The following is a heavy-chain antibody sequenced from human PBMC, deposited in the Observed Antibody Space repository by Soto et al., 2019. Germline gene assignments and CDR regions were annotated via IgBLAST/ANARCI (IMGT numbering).Heavy chain of an antibody. J-gene: IGHJ4*02. D-gene: IGHD3-9*01. CDR3: AHSIRYFDWLHRYFDY. CDR1: GFSLSTSGVG. CDR2: IYWDDDK. V-gene: IGHV2-5*02. Sequence: QITLKESGPTLVKPTQTLTLTCSGFSLSTSGVGVGWIRQPPGKALEWLALIYWDDDKRYSPSLKSRLTITTDTSKNHVVRTMTNMDPVDTATYYCAHSIRYFDWLHRYFDYWGQGTLVTVSS.